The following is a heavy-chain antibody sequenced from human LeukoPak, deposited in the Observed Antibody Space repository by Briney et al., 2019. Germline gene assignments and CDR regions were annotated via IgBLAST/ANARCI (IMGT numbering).Heavy chain of an antibody. Sequence: ASVKVSCKASGGTFSSYAISWVRQAPGQGLEWMGGIIPIFGTANYAQKLQGRVTITADESTSTAYMELSSLRSEDTAVYYCARVPSYGTRRYFDYWGQGTLVTVSS. J-gene: IGHJ4*02. CDR2: IIPIFGTA. D-gene: IGHD5-18*01. CDR3: ARVPSYGTRRYFDY. CDR1: GGTFSSYA. V-gene: IGHV1-69*13.